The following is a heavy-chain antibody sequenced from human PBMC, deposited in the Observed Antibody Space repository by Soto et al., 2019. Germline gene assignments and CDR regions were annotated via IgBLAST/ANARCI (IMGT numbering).Heavy chain of an antibody. CDR2: VYSSGST. CDR3: ARDHPHSYGVYYFDY. CDR1: GGSISNYY. D-gene: IGHD5-18*01. V-gene: IGHV4-59*01. J-gene: IGHJ4*02. Sequence: SETLSLTCAVSGGSISNYYWSWIRQPPGKGLEWIGYVYSSGSTHYNPSLQSRVTISADTSKNQVSLKVNSVTAADTAVYYCARDHPHSYGVYYFDYWGQGTPVTVSS.